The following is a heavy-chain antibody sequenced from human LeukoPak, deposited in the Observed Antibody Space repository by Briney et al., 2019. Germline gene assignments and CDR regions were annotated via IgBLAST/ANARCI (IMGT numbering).Heavy chain of an antibody. D-gene: IGHD2-2*01. CDR3: ARGQVPAARGYNWFDP. J-gene: IGHJ5*02. CDR1: GWSFNDYY. CDR2: INALGDT. V-gene: IGHV4-34*01. Sequence: SETLSLTCAVYGWSFNDYYWNWIRQPPGKGLEWIGEINALGDTNFNPSLKSRVTISVDTSKSQFSLRLTSMIAADTAVYYCARGQVPAARGYNWFDPWGQGTLVTVSS.